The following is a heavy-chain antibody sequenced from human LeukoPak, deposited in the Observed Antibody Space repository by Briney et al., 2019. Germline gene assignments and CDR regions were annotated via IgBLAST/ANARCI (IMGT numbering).Heavy chain of an antibody. CDR3: ARNIGWYFDL. D-gene: IGHD2/OR15-2a*01. V-gene: IGHV3-74*01. J-gene: IGHJ2*01. Sequence: GGSLRLSCAASGFTFGRYWMHGVRQAPGEGLVWVSRIDSDGRTTNYADSVKGRFTTSRDDAQNTLYLQMNSLRAEDTAVYYCARNIGWYFDLWGRGTLVTVSS. CDR2: IDSDGRTT. CDR1: GFTFGRYW.